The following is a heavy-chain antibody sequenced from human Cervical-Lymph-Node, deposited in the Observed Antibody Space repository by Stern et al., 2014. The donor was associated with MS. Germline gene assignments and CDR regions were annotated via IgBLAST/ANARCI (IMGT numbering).Heavy chain of an antibody. D-gene: IGHD2-15*01. CDR1: GFTFSDYS. V-gene: IGHV3-21*01. CDR3: ARKYCSGASCYMDV. J-gene: IGHJ6*02. CDR2: MRSSTSYI. Sequence: EVQLVESGGGLVKPGGSLRLSCVASGFTFSDYSLSWVRQAPRKGLEWVSSMRSSTSYIYYAGSVKGRFSISRDNANNSLFLQMTGLRAEDTAVYYCARKYCSGASCYMDVWGQGTTVTVSS.